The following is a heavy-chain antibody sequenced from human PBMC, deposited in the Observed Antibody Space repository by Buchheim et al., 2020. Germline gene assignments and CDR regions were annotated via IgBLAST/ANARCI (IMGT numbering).Heavy chain of an antibody. J-gene: IGHJ4*02. V-gene: IGHV3-23*01. D-gene: IGHD6-13*01. Sequence: EVQLLESGGGSLQPGGSLRLSYAASGFTFSRYGMSWVRQAPGKGLEWVSRISESGGNTYYADSVKGRFTISRDNSKNTLYLQMNSLRVEDTAVYYCAKDRDYSRPPYGFDYWGQGTL. CDR3: AKDRDYSRPPYGFDY. CDR1: GFTFSRYG. CDR2: ISESGGNT.